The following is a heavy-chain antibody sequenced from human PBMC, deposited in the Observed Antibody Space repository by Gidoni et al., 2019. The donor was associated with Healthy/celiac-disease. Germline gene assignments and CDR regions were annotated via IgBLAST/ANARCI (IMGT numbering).Heavy chain of an antibody. CDR2: ISGSGGST. Sequence: EWVSAISGSGGSTYYADSVKGRFTIYRDYSKITLYLQINSLRAEDTAVYYCAKGGSSSAKWYFDLWGRGTLFTVSS. D-gene: IGHD6-13*01. V-gene: IGHV3-23*01. CDR3: AKGGSSSAKWYFDL. J-gene: IGHJ2*01.